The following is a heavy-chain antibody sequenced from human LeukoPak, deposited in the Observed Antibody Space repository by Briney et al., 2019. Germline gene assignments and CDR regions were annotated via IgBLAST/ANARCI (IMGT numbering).Heavy chain of an antibody. D-gene: IGHD3-22*01. V-gene: IGHV4-34*01. CDR2: INHSGST. CDR3: ARLDRSGYEMGGTWFDP. Sequence: SSETLSLTCAVYGGSFSGYYWSWIRQPPGKGLEWIGEINHSGSTNYNPPLKSRVTISVDTSKNQFSLKLSSVTAADTAVYYCARLDRSGYEMGGTWFDPWGQGTLVTVSS. J-gene: IGHJ5*02. CDR1: GGSFSGYY.